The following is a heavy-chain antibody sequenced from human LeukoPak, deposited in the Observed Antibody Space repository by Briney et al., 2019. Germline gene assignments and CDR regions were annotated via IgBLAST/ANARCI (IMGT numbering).Heavy chain of an antibody. CDR3: ARSGGTWSYNY. CDR1: GYSISSGYY. J-gene: IGHJ4*02. CDR2: IYHSGST. D-gene: IGHD1-26*01. V-gene: IGHV4-38-2*02. Sequence: PSETLSLTCTVSGYSISSGYYWGWIRQTPGKGLEWIGNIYHSGSTDYNPSLKSRVTVSVDTSKNQFSLTLTSVTAADTAVYYCARSGGTWSYNYWGQGTLVTVSS.